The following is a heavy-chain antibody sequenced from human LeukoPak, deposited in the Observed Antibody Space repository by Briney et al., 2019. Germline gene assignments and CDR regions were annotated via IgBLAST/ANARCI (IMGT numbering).Heavy chain of an antibody. Sequence: PGGSLRLSCVASGFTFSTYAMHWVRQAPGKGLEWVAFIRYDGSNKYYADSVKGRFTISRDNSKNTLYLQMNSLRAEDTAVYYCAKDSTRVVVVPAASPLDVWGKGTTVTIPS. CDR1: GFTFSTYA. CDR3: AKDSTRVVVVPAASPLDV. CDR2: IRYDGSNK. J-gene: IGHJ6*04. D-gene: IGHD2-2*01. V-gene: IGHV3-30*02.